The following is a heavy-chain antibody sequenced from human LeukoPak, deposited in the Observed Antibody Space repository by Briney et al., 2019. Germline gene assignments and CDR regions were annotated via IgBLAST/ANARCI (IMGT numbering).Heavy chain of an antibody. CDR1: GYTFTGYY. D-gene: IGHD1-1*01. J-gene: IGHJ4*02. V-gene: IGHV1-2*02. CDR2: INPNSGGT. CDR3: APTNNLYYYFDY. Sequence: ASVKVSCKASGYTFTGYYIHWVRQAPGKRLEWMGWINPNSGGTNYAQKFQGRVSMTRDTSISTAYMELSRLRSDDTAVYYCAPTNNLYYYFDYWGQGTLVTVSS.